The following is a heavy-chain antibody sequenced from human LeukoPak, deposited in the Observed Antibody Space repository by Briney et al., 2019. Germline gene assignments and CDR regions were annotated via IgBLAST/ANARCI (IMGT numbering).Heavy chain of an antibody. CDR2: IYYSGST. Sequence: SETLSLTCTVSGGSISSYYWSWIRQPPGKGLEWIGYIYYSGSTNYNPSLKSRVTISVDTSKNQFSLKLSSVTAADTAVYCCARLVYYDSSGSDYWGQGTLVTVSS. V-gene: IGHV4-59*08. CDR3: ARLVYYDSSGSDY. D-gene: IGHD3-22*01. CDR1: GGSISSYY. J-gene: IGHJ4*02.